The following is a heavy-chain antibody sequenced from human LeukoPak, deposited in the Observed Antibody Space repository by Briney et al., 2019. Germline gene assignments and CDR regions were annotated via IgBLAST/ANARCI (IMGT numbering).Heavy chain of an antibody. CDR2: IYYSGST. CDR1: GGSISSYY. V-gene: IGHV4-59*01. Sequence: PSETLSLTCTVSGGSISSYYWSRIRQPPGKGLEWIGYIYYSGSTNYNPSLKSRVTISVDTSKNQFSLKLSSVTAADTAVYYCAREATPGDYGDYAGPFDYWGQGTLVTVSS. D-gene: IGHD4-17*01. CDR3: AREATPGDYGDYAGPFDY. J-gene: IGHJ4*02.